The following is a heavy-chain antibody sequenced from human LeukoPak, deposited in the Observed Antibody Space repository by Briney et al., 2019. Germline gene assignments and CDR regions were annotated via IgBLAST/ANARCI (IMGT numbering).Heavy chain of an antibody. CDR1: GGSISRGSYY. J-gene: IGHJ4*02. CDR3: AREEGYYFDY. CDR2: IYTSGST. Sequence: SETLSLTCTVSGGSISRGSYYWSWIRQPAGKGLEWIGRIYTSGSTNYNPSLKSRVTISVDTSKNQFSLKLSSVTAADTAVYYCAREEGYYFDYWGQGTLVTVSS. V-gene: IGHV4-61*02.